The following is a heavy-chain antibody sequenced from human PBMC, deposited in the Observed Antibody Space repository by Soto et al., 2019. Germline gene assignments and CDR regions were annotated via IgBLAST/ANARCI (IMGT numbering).Heavy chain of an antibody. D-gene: IGHD6-13*01. V-gene: IGHV3-15*01. CDR3: TTRYSSSWLVDY. Sequence: SLRLSCAASGFTFSNAWMSWVRQAPGKGLEWVGRIKSKTDGGTTDYAAPVKGRFTISRDDSKNTLYLQMNSLKTEDTAVYYCTTRYSSSWLVDYWGQGTLVTVSS. J-gene: IGHJ4*02. CDR2: IKSKTDGGTT. CDR1: GFTFSNAW.